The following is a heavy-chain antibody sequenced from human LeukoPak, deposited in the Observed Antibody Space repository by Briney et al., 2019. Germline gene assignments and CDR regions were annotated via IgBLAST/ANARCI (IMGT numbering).Heavy chain of an antibody. V-gene: IGHV4-4*07. CDR3: ARVPSSIAVPYFDY. CDR2: IYTSGST. Sequence: PSETLSLTCTVSGGSISSYYWSWIRQPAGKGLEWIGRIYTSGSTNYNPSLKSRVTMSVDTSKNQFSLKLSSVTAADTAVYYCARVPSSIAVPYFDYWGQGTLVTVSS. CDR1: GGSISSYY. D-gene: IGHD6-6*01. J-gene: IGHJ4*02.